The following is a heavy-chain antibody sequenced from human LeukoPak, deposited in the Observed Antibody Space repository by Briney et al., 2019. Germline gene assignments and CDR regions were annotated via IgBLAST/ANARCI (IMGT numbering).Heavy chain of an antibody. J-gene: IGHJ4*02. D-gene: IGHD3-16*02. CDR3: ARDLYDFVWGSYRPYFDY. Sequence: ASVKVSCKASGYTFTSYGISWVRQAPGQGLEWMGSISPYNGNTKYAERFQDRVIMTADTSTRTAYMELRSLRSDETAVFYCARDLYDFVWGSYRPYFDYWGQGTLVTVSS. CDR2: ISPYNGNT. V-gene: IGHV1-18*04. CDR1: GYTFTSYG.